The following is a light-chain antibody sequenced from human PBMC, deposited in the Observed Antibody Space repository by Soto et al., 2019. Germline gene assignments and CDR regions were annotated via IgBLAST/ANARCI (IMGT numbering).Light chain of an antibody. V-gene: IGKV1-5*01. Sequence: DIQMTQSPSTLSASVGDRVTITCRASQSISSWLAWYQQKPGKAPKLLIYDASSLESGVPSRFGGSGSGTESTLTISSLQPDDFATYYCQQYNSYSRTCGQGTKVEIK. CDR1: QSISSW. CDR3: QQYNSYSRT. J-gene: IGKJ1*01. CDR2: DAS.